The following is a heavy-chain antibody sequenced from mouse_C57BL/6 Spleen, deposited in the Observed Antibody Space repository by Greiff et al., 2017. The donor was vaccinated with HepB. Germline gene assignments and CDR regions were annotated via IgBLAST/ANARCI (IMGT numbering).Heavy chain of an antibody. D-gene: IGHD2-4*01. V-gene: IGHV5-16*01. CDR2: INYDGSST. J-gene: IGHJ1*03. CDR1: GFTFSDYY. CDR3: ARDSEDYHWYFDV. Sequence: EVNVVESEGGLVQPGSSMKLSCTASGFTFSDYYMAWVRQVPEKGLEWVANINYDGSSTYYLDSLKSRFIISRDNAKNILYLQMSSLKSEDTATYYCARDSEDYHWYFDVWGTGTTVTVSS.